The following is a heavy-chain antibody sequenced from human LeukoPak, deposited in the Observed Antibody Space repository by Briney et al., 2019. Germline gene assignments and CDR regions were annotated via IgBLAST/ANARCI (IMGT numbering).Heavy chain of an antibody. D-gene: IGHD3-9*01. CDR2: IIPIFGTA. CDR1: GYSFINFG. J-gene: IGHJ4*02. CDR3: ARKKRMTGYPFDY. V-gene: IGHV1-69*13. Sequence: GASVKVSCKASGYSFINFGLSWVRQAPGQGLEWMGGIIPIFGTANYAQKFQGRVTITADESTSTAYMELSSLRSEDTAVYYCARKKRMTGYPFDYWGQGTLVTVSS.